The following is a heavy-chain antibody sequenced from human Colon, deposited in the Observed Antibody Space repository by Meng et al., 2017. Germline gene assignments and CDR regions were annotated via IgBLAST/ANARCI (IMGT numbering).Heavy chain of an antibody. CDR3: VKSRTTEITKYYFDH. CDR2: ISSSGDAI. D-gene: IGHD4-17*01. CDR1: GFNFSDYY. Sequence: GGSLRLSYAASGFNFSDYYMTWIRQAPGKGLEWLSYISSSGDAIYYADSVKGRFTMSRDNAKNTLYLQMNSLRDEDTAIYYCVKSRTTEITKYYFDHWGQGTLVTVSS. J-gene: IGHJ4*02. V-gene: IGHV3-11*01.